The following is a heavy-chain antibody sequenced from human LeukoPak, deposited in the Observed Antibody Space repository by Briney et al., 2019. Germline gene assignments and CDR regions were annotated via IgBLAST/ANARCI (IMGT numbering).Heavy chain of an antibody. V-gene: IGHV3-43D*04. CDR3: XKNFRSXYXXSGDPGNWFDS. J-gene: IGHJ5*01. CDR1: GFSFDDFA. D-gene: IGHD3-22*01. CDR2: ISWDGNTK. Sequence: GGSLRLSCAASGFSFDDFAMHWVRQVPGKGLEWVSIISWDGNTKYYADSVKGRFTISRENNRNFVYLQMNSLRTEDTAFYYCXKNFRSXYXXSGDPGNWFDSWGQGTLVTXSS.